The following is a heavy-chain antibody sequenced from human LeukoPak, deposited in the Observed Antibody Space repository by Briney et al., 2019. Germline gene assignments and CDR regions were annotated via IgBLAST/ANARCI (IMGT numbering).Heavy chain of an antibody. CDR2: ISYDGSNK. CDR3: AKGYTYYYDNWFDP. J-gene: IGHJ5*02. CDR1: GFTFSSYG. Sequence: GRSLRLSCAASGFTFSSYGMHWVRQAPGKGLEWVAVISYDGSNKYYADSVKGRFTISRDNSKNTLYLQMNSLRAEDTAVYYCAKGYTYYYDNWFDPWGQGTLVTVSS. V-gene: IGHV3-30*18. D-gene: IGHD3-10*01.